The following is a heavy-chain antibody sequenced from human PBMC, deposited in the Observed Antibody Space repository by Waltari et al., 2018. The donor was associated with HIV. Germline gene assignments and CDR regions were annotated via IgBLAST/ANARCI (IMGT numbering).Heavy chain of an antibody. CDR2: IHQSGRS. D-gene: IGHD3-10*01. V-gene: IGHV4-38-2*02. J-gene: IGHJ6*02. CDR1: GYSIGHGYY. CDR3: ARLDYGSGTPDIYVMDV. Sequence: QVLLQESGPGLVKPSETLALTCRVSGYSIGHGYYWGWIRQPPGEGLEWIATIHQSGRSYYNPPLKTRVTISVDTSTNEFSLKVNSVTAADTAVYYCARLDYGSGTPDIYVMDVWGQGTSVTVSS.